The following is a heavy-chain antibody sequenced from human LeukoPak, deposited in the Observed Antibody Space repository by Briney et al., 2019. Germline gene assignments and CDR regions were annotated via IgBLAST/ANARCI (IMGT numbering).Heavy chain of an antibody. CDR1: GFTLSNYA. Sequence: GGSLRLSCAASGFTLSNYAMSWVGRGPGKGLEGVSVISGSGGSTYCADSVKGRFTISRDISKNTLYLQMNSLRAEDTAVYYCASKPYPTFDYWGQGTLVTVPS. CDR2: ISGSGGST. CDR3: ASKPYPTFDY. D-gene: IGHD1-14*01. J-gene: IGHJ4*02. V-gene: IGHV3-23*01.